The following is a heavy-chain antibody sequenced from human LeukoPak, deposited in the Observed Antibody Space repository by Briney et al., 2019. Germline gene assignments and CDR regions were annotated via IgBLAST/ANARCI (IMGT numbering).Heavy chain of an antibody. Sequence: SETLSLTCTVSGGSISSSDYFWGWVRQPPGKGLEWIGTISYSGTTHDNPSLKSRVIISVDTSKKQFSLRLSSVTAADTAEYYCARAEAVLLYTSWAYGMDVWGQGTTVTVSS. CDR1: GGSISSSDYF. CDR3: ARAEAVLLYTSWAYGMDV. CDR2: ISYSGTT. J-gene: IGHJ6*02. D-gene: IGHD2-2*02. V-gene: IGHV4-39*07.